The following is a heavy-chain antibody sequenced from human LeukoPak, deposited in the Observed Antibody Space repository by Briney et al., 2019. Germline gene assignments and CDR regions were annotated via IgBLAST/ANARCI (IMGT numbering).Heavy chain of an antibody. CDR3: ARGDWYFDL. CDR2: IYHSGST. Sequence: SETLSLTCTVSGYSISSGYYWGWIRQPPGKGLEWIGSIYHSGSTNYNPSLNSRVTISVDTSKNQFSLKLNSVTAADTAAYYCARGDWYFDLWGRGTLVTVSS. CDR1: GYSISSGYY. V-gene: IGHV4-38-2*02. J-gene: IGHJ2*01.